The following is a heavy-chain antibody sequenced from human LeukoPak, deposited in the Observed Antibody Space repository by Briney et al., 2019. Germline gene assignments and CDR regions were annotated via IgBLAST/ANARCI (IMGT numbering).Heavy chain of an antibody. D-gene: IGHD3-10*01. CDR1: GFTFSSYA. V-gene: IGHV3-23*01. J-gene: IGHJ4*02. CDR3: ARAWFGEPHVHFDY. CDR2: INNAGSST. Sequence: GGSLRLSCAASGFTFSSYAMSWVRQAPGKGLVWVSHINNAGSSTGYADSVKGRFTISRDNSKNTLYLQMNSLRAEDTAVYYCARAWFGEPHVHFDYWGQGTLVTVSS.